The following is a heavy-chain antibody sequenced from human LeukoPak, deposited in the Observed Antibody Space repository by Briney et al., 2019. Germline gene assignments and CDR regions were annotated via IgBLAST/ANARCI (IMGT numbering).Heavy chain of an antibody. Sequence: SETLSLTCAVYGGSFSGYYWSWIRQPPGKGLEWIGRIYTSGSTNYNPSLKSRVTMSVDTSKNQFSLKLSSVTAADTAVYYCARGGSGSYPHFDYWGQGTLVTVSS. D-gene: IGHD1-26*01. CDR1: GGSFSGYY. J-gene: IGHJ4*02. CDR2: IYTSGST. V-gene: IGHV4-59*10. CDR3: ARGGSGSYPHFDY.